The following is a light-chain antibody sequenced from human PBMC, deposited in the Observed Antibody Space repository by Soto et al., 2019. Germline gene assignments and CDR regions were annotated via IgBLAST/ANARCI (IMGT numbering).Light chain of an antibody. V-gene: IGKV4-1*01. CDR3: QQYYNIPYS. CDR2: WES. J-gene: IGKJ2*03. Sequence: DIVMTQSPDSLAVSLGERATINCKSSQTILYSRNHRKYLTWYQQKPGQPPRLLIYWESDREPGVPDLVSGRGSGTDFNLTINSLQAEDVAVDYCQQYYNIPYSVGQVTKLEIK. CDR1: QTILYSRNHRKY.